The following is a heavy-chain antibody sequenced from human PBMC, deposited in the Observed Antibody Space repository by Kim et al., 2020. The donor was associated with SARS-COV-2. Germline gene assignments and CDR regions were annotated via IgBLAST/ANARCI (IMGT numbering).Heavy chain of an antibody. D-gene: IGHD3-10*01. CDR2: ISTTGRSI. CDR1: GFSFSSHS. J-gene: IGHJ6*01. CDR3: ARDRRGDRDVAWPGYFYGMDV. Sequence: GGSLRLSCAASGFSFSSHSMNWVRQAPGKGLEWVSYISTTGRSIYYTDSVKGRFTISRDNAKNSLSLQMNSLRAGDTAVYYCARDRRGDRDVAWPGYFYGMDVWGQGTTVTVSS. V-gene: IGHV3-48*04.